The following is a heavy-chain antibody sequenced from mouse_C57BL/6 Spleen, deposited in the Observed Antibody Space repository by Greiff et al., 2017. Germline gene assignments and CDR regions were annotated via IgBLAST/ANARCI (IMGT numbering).Heavy chain of an antibody. D-gene: IGHD1-1*01. CDR2: INPNYGTT. J-gene: IGHJ4*01. CDR3: AVYYYAPILYYYAMDY. CDR1: GYSFTDYN. Sequence: VQLQQSGPELVKPGASVKISCKASGYSFTDYNMNWVKQSNGQSLEWIGVINPNYGTTSYNQKFKGKATLTVDQSSSTAYMQLNSLTSEDSAVYYCAVYYYAPILYYYAMDYWGQGTSVTVSS. V-gene: IGHV1-39*01.